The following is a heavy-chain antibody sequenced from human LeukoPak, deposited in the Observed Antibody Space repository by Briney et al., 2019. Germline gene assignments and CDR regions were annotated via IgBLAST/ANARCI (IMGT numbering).Heavy chain of an antibody. D-gene: IGHD5-18*01. Sequence: PGGSLRLSCAASGFTFSSHSMNWVRQAPGKGLEWVSSITSSGNYMYYADSVKGRFTISRDNAKNSLYLQMNSLRAEDTAVYYCTRDGLHTAHFDYWGQGTLVTVSS. CDR1: GFTFSSHS. V-gene: IGHV3-21*01. J-gene: IGHJ4*02. CDR3: TRDGLHTAHFDY. CDR2: ITSSGNYM.